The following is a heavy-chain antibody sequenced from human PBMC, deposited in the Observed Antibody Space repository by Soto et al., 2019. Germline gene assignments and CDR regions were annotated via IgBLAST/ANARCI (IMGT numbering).Heavy chain of an antibody. D-gene: IGHD4-17*01. V-gene: IGHV4-31*03. Sequence: SETLSLTCTVSGGSISSGGYYWSWIRQHPGKGLEWIGYIYYSGSTYYNPSLKSRVTISVDTSKNQFSLKLSSVTAADTAVYYCAREGPYGDCGLDYWGQGTLVTVSS. CDR2: IYYSGST. CDR1: GGSISSGGYY. J-gene: IGHJ4*02. CDR3: AREGPYGDCGLDY.